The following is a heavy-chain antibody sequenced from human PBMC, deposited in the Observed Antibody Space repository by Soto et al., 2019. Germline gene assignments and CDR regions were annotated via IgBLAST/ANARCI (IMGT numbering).Heavy chain of an antibody. J-gene: IGHJ3*02. CDR1: GSSFTRYW. CDR2: IYPGDSDT. D-gene: IGHD6-13*01. V-gene: IGHV5-51*01. Sequence: GESLKISCKGSGSSFTRYWIGWVRQMPVKGLEWMGIIYPGDSDTRYSPSFQGQVTISADKSISTAYLQWSSLKASDTAIYYCARMVAAAAHDFDIWGQGTMVTVSS. CDR3: ARMVAAAAHDFDI.